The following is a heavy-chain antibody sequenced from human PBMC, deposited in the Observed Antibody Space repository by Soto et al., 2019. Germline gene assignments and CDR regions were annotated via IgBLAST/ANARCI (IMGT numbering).Heavy chain of an antibody. Sequence: LSLTCTVSGGSISNYFCNWIRQPAGKGLEWIGRIDNSGSTNYNPSLKSRITMSADTSRNQFSLKLNSVTAADAAVYYCARGGQDFWSGPFDYWGQGALVTV. CDR1: GGSISNYF. D-gene: IGHD3-3*01. CDR3: ARGGQDFWSGPFDY. CDR2: IDNSGST. V-gene: IGHV4-4*07. J-gene: IGHJ4*02.